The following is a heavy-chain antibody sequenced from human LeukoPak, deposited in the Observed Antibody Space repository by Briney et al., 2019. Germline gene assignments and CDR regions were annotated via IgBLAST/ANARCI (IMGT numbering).Heavy chain of an antibody. J-gene: IGHJ6*02. D-gene: IGHD3-10*01. Sequence: PGESLQISCKGSGYSFTSYWIGWVRQMPGKGLEWMGIIYPGDSDTRYSPSFQGQVTISADKSISTAYLQWSSLKASDTAMYYCARQGLLARDMARGVRADYYGMDVWGQGTTVTVSS. CDR2: IYPGDSDT. CDR3: ARQGLLARDMARGVRADYYGMDV. V-gene: IGHV5-51*01. CDR1: GYSFTSYW.